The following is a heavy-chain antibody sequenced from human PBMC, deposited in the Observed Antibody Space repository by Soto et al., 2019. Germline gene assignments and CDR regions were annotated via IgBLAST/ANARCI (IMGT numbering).Heavy chain of an antibody. Sequence: LRLSCAASGFTFRSYSMNWVRQASGKGLEWVSYISSSNRTINYADSVKGRFIISRDNAKNSLYLQMHSLRDEDTAVYYCAREGWPLLQTGMDVWGQGTTVTVSS. CDR2: ISSSNRTI. J-gene: IGHJ6*02. CDR1: GFTFRSYS. V-gene: IGHV3-48*02. D-gene: IGHD2-15*01. CDR3: AREGWPLLQTGMDV.